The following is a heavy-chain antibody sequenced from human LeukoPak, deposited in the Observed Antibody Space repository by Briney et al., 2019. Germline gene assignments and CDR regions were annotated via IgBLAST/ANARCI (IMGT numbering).Heavy chain of an antibody. CDR2: INHCGST. D-gene: IGHD5-18*01. CDR3: ARAGRGTQPWLLGGANWFDP. J-gene: IGHJ5*02. V-gene: IGHV4-34*01. Sequence: SETLSLTCAVYGGSFSGYYWSWIRQPPGKGLEWIGEINHCGSTNYNPSLKSRVTISVDTSKNQFSLKLSSVTAADTAVYYCARAGRGTQPWLLGGANWFDPWGQGTLVTVSS. CDR1: GGSFSGYY.